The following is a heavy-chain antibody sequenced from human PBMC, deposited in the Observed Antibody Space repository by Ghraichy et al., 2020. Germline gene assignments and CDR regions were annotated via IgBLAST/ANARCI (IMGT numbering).Heavy chain of an antibody. J-gene: IGHJ4*02. CDR1: GYTFTSYD. V-gene: IGHV1-8*03. D-gene: IGHD2-21*02. Sequence: ASVKVSCKASGYTFTSYDINWVRQATGQGLEWMGWMSPNSGNTGYAQKFQGRVTITRNTSISTAYMELSSLRSEDTAVYYCARGWMGDYYIIFYFDYWGQGILVTVSS. CDR3: ARGWMGDYYIIFYFDY. CDR2: MSPNSGNT.